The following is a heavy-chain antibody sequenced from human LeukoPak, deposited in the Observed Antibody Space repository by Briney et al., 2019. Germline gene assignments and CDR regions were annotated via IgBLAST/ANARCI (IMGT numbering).Heavy chain of an antibody. V-gene: IGHV1-69-2*01. J-gene: IGHJ6*03. CDR3: AADRSSGGQYYYMDV. Sequence: ASVQVSCKASGYTFTDYYIHWVKQAPGKGLEWIGRIDPSDAEAKYAQKFQGRVTITADSSTDTAYMEMSSLISEDTAFYYCAADRSSGGQYYYMDVWGKGTTVIVSS. CDR1: GYTFTDYY. D-gene: IGHD3-22*01. CDR2: IDPSDAEA.